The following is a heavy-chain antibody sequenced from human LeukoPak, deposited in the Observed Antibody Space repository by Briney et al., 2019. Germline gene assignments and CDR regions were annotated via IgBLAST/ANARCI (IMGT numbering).Heavy chain of an antibody. D-gene: IGHD2-2*02. J-gene: IGHJ4*02. CDR1: GFTFSSYA. Sequence: PGGSLRLSCAASGFTFSSYAMSWVRQAPGKGLEWVSAISGSGGSTYYADSVKGRFTISRDNSKNTLYLQMSSLRAEDTAVYYCAKDLKRSYCSSTSCYTWFDYWGQGTLVTVSS. CDR2: ISGSGGST. V-gene: IGHV3-23*01. CDR3: AKDLKRSYCSSTSCYTWFDY.